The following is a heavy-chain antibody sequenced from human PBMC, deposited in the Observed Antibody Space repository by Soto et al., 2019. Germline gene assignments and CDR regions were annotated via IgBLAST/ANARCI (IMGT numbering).Heavy chain of an antibody. V-gene: IGHV3-7*01. J-gene: IGHJ3*02. Sequence: PGGSLRLSCVASDFTFSTYWMAWLRQTPGKGLEFVANIRQDGRAINYLDSGKGRFTISRDNAEKSLFLQMNSLRAEDTAVYYCATDRCTDALDILYQETVVTVSS. D-gene: IGHD2-15*01. CDR3: ATDRCTDALDI. CDR2: IRQDGRAI. CDR1: DFTFSTYW.